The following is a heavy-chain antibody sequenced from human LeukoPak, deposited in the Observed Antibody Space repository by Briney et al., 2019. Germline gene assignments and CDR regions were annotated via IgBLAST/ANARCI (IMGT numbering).Heavy chain of an antibody. D-gene: IGHD2-15*01. CDR2: ISADNGNT. CDR3: ASAEVGVVYRAGGRYYYYYHAMDV. CDR1: GYTLSNHA. V-gene: IGHV1-18*04. Sequence: GASVKVSCKGSGYTLSNHAFSWVRQAPGQGLEWMGWISADNGNTNHAHKFQGRVPLTPDTSTSTVYMALRSLRSDDTAVYYCASAEVGVVYRAGGRYYYYYHAMDVWGQGTTVTVSS. J-gene: IGHJ6*02.